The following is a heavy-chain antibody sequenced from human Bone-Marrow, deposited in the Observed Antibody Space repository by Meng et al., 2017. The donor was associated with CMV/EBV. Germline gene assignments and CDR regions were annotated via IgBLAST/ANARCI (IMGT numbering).Heavy chain of an antibody. CDR3: ARGRNTDGMDA. J-gene: IGHJ6*02. CDR2: MNPNSGNT. Sequence: ASVKVSCKASGYTFTSYDINWVRQATGQGLEWMGWMNPNSGNTGYAQKFQGRVTITRNTSINTAYMELSSLRSEDTAVYYCARGRNTDGMDAWGQGTTVTVSS. CDR1: GYTFTSYD. V-gene: IGHV1-8*03. D-gene: IGHD2-2*02.